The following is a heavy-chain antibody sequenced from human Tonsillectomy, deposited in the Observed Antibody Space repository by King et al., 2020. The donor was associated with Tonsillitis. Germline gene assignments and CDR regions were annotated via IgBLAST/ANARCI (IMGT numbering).Heavy chain of an antibody. CDR1: GFTFSDYY. CDR2: ISSSGSTI. V-gene: IGHV3-11*01. D-gene: IGHD3-22*01. CDR3: ARGGLYYDSSGYYAFDI. J-gene: IGHJ3*02. Sequence: LVESGGGLVKPGGSLRLSCAASGFTFSDYYMSWIRQAPGKGLEWVSYISSSGSTIYYADSVKVRLPISRDNAKNSLYLQMNSLRAEDTAGYYCARGGLYYDSSGYYAFDIWGQGTMVTVSS.